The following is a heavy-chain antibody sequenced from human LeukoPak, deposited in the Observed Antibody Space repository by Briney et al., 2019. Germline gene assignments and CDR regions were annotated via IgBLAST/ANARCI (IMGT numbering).Heavy chain of an antibody. D-gene: IGHD2-2*01. J-gene: IGHJ6*03. CDR3: AREYPISYYYMDV. CDR2: ISSSSTYI. V-gene: IGHV3-21*01. Sequence: GGSLRLSCAASGFTFSNYNMNWVRQAPGKGLEWVSSISSSSTYIYYADSVKGRFTISRDNAKNSLYLQMNSLRAEDTAVYYCAREYPISYYYMDVWGKGTSVTVSS. CDR1: GFTFSNYN.